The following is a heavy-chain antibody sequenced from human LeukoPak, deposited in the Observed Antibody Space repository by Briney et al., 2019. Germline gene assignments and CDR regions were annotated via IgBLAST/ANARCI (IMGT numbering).Heavy chain of an antibody. CDR2: IYTSGST. V-gene: IGHV4-4*09. CDR1: GGSISSYY. Sequence: PSETLSLTCTVSGGSISSYYWSWIRQPPGKGLEWIGYIYTSGSTNYNPSLKSRVTISVDTSKNQFSLKLSSVTAADTAVYYCARSGDSSGYYSDDAFDIWGQGTMVIVSS. J-gene: IGHJ3*02. D-gene: IGHD3-22*01. CDR3: ARSGDSSGYYSDDAFDI.